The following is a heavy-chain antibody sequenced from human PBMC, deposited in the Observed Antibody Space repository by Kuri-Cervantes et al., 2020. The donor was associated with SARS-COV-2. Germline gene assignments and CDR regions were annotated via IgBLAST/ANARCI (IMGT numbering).Heavy chain of an antibody. CDR1: GISFSDYY. D-gene: IGHD5-12*01. V-gene: IGHV3-11*06. J-gene: IGHJ3*02. CDR2: ISVSANYP. CDR3: ARAGSGYYAFDI. Sequence: GGSLRHPCAASGISFSDYYMGWVRQAPGRGLEWVSYISVSANYPNYADSVKGRFTISRHNANKSLYPQLNSLRADDSAIYYCARAGSGYYAFDIWGQGTMVTVSS.